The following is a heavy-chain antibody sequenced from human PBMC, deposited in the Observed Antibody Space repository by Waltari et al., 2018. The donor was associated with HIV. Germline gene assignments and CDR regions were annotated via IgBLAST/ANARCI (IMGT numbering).Heavy chain of an antibody. J-gene: IGHJ4*02. CDR2: ISSYKGNT. CDR3: ARECSGGSCYGY. D-gene: IGHD2-15*01. V-gene: IGHV1-18*01. Sequence: QVQMVQSGAEVKKTGASVKVSCKDSGYTFTSYGIRWVRKAPGQGLEWMGWISSYKGNTNSAQKLQGIVTMTTDTSTSTAYMELRSLRSDDTAVYYCARECSGGSCYGYWGQGTLVTVSS. CDR1: GYTFTSYG.